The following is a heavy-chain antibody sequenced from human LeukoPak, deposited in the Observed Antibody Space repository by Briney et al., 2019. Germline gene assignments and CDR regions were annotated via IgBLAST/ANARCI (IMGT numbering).Heavy chain of an antibody. D-gene: IGHD5-12*01. CDR2: ISSSSSYI. V-gene: IGHV3-21*01. CDR1: GFTFSSYS. J-gene: IGHJ4*02. Sequence: GGSLRLSCAASGFTFSSYSMNWVRQAPGKGLEWVSSISSSSSYIYYEDSVKGRFTISRDNAKNSLYLQMNSLRAEDTAVYYCARDLGSGYDFDYWGQGTLVTVSS. CDR3: ARDLGSGYDFDY.